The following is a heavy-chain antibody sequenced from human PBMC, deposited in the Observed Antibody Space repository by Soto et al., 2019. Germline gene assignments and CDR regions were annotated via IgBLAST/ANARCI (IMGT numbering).Heavy chain of an antibody. CDR2: INSDGSST. D-gene: IGHD2-15*01. CDR1: KFTFSSYW. V-gene: IGHV3-74*01. CDR3: ARSGAATGGYNWFDP. Sequence: GGSLRLSCAASKFTFSSYWMHWVRQAPGKGLVWVSRINSDGSSTNYADSVKGRFTISRDNAKNTLYLQMNSLRAEDTAVYYCARSGAATGGYNWFDPWGQGTLVTVSS. J-gene: IGHJ5*02.